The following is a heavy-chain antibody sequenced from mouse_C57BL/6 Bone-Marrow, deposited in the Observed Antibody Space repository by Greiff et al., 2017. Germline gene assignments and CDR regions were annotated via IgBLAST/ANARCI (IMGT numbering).Heavy chain of an antibody. Sequence: QVQLKQPGPELVKPGASVKLSCKASGYTFTSYDINWVKQRPGQGLEWIGWIYPRDGSTKYNEKFKGKATLTVDTSSSTAYMELHSLTSEDSAVYFYARGGVNYYGSNGYFGVWGTGTTVT. V-gene: IGHV1-85*01. CDR1: GYTFTSYD. CDR3: ARGGVNYYGSNGYFGV. J-gene: IGHJ1*03. CDR2: IYPRDGST. D-gene: IGHD1-1*01.